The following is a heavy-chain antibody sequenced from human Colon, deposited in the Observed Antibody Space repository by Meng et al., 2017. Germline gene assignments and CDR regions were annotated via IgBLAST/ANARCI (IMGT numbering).Heavy chain of an antibody. J-gene: IGHJ4*02. Sequence: VEPVGGLLPPGASLRLSVAAFEFPFSSYWMHWVRQEPRKGLVWVSRINSDGTKTYYADTVKGRFAISRDNSQNTLYLEMNSLRAEDTAVYYCARDYNDGIGRLDYWGQGPLVTVSS. CDR3: ARDYNDGIGRLDY. V-gene: IGHV3-74*01. CDR1: EFPFSSYW. D-gene: IGHD3-22*01. CDR2: INSDGTKT.